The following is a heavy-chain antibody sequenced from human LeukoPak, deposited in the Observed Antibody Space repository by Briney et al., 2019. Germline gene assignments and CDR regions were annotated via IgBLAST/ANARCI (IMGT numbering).Heavy chain of an antibody. V-gene: IGHV4-30-4*01. CDR2: IYYSGST. D-gene: IGHD3-3*01. Sequence: PSETLSLTCTVSGGSISSGDYSWSWIRQPPGKGLEWIGYIYYSGSTYYNPSLKSRVTISVDTSKNQFSLKLSSVTAADTAVYYCARVYDFWSGYYFDYWGQGTLVTVSS. CDR1: GGSISSGDYS. CDR3: ARVYDFWSGYYFDY. J-gene: IGHJ4*02.